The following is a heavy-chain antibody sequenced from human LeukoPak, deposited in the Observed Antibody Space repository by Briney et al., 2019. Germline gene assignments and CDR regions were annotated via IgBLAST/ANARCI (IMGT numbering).Heavy chain of an antibody. D-gene: IGHD2-2*02. J-gene: IGHJ6*02. Sequence: PSGTLSLTCAVSGGSISSSNWWSWVRQPPGKGLEWIGEIYHSGSTNYNPSLKSRVTISVDKSKNQFSLKLSSVTAADTAVYYCAIAVLGYCSSTSCYKARRNYYYYGMDVWGQGTTVTVSS. CDR2: IYHSGST. CDR1: GGSISSSNW. V-gene: IGHV4-4*02. CDR3: AIAVLGYCSSTSCYKARRNYYYYGMDV.